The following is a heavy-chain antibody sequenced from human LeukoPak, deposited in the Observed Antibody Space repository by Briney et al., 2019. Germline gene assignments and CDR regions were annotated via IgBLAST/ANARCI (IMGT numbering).Heavy chain of an antibody. D-gene: IGHD7-27*01. J-gene: IGHJ4*02. CDR1: GFTLSKYW. Sequence: GGSLRLSCAASGFTLSKYWMHWVRQAPGKGLAWVSRISSDGTTTAYADSVKGRFTISRDSAKNMLYPQMNSLRGEDTAMYYCASPGDNYASQGLDYWGQGTLVTVSS. CDR2: ISSDGTTT. CDR3: ASPGDNYASQGLDY. V-gene: IGHV3-74*01.